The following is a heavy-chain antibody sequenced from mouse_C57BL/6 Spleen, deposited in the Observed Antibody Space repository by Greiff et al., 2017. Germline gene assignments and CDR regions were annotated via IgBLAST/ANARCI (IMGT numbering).Heavy chain of an antibody. Sequence: ESGPGLVKPSQSLSLTCSVTGYSITSGYYWNWIRQFPGNKLEWMGYISYDGSNNYNPSLKNRISITRDTSKNQFFLKLNSVTTEDTATYYCARACSTTVPNYAMDDWGQGTSVTVSS. D-gene: IGHD1-1*01. CDR2: ISYDGSN. V-gene: IGHV3-6*01. CDR1: GYSITSGYY. CDR3: ARACSTTVPNYAMDD. J-gene: IGHJ4*01.